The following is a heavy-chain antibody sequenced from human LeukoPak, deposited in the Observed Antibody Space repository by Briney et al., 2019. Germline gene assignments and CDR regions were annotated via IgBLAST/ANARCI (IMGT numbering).Heavy chain of an antibody. J-gene: IGHJ4*02. V-gene: IGHV4-59*01. Sequence: PSETLSLTCSVSGGSINSYFWSWIRQPPGKGLEWIGYIYYSGSTNYNPSLESRVTISVDTSKDQFSLKLSSVTASDTAVYYCARLPYSSGWYVYWGQGILVTVSS. CDR1: GGSINSYF. CDR3: ARLPYSSGWYVY. D-gene: IGHD6-19*01. CDR2: IYYSGST.